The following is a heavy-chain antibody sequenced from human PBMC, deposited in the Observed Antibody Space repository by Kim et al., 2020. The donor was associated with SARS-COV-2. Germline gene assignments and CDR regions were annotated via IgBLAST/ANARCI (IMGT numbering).Heavy chain of an antibody. V-gene: IGHV4-59*13. CDR2: IYYSGST. Sequence: SETLSLTCTVSGGSISSYYWSWIRQPPGKGLEWIGYIYYSGSTNYNPSLKSRVTISVDTSKNQFSLKLSSVTTADTAVYYCACPTGTTVGFAFDIWGQGTMVTVSS. D-gene: IGHD1-1*01. CDR1: GGSISSYY. J-gene: IGHJ3*02. CDR3: ACPTGTTVGFAFDI.